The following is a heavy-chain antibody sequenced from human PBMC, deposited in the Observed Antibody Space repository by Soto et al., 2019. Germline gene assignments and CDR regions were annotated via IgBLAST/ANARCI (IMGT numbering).Heavy chain of an antibody. Sequence: PSETLSLTCTVSGGSISGRCWSWVRQSPGKGLEWIGYFCYTGSTNYNPSLKSRVTISVDRSKTQCSLKLASVTAADTAVYYCAKSHYDSSGYYISDHWGQGTLVTVSS. CDR1: GGSISGRC. D-gene: IGHD3-22*01. CDR3: AKSHYDSSGYYISDH. V-gene: IGHV4-59*01. CDR2: FCYTGST. J-gene: IGHJ5*02.